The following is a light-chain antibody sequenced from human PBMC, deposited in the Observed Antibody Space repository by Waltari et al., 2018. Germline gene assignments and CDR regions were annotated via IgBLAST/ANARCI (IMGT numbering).Light chain of an antibody. J-gene: IGLJ3*02. CDR1: ANDVGGHNL. V-gene: IGLV2-23*02. CDR3: CSYAGGNALVV. CDR2: GVS. Sequence: QSALTQPASLSGSPGQSFTISCPGTANDVGGHNLVPWYQRHPGKAPKLMVFGVSGRPSWVSDRFSGSKSGNTASLTISGLQAEDEADYYCCSYAGGNALVVFGGGTKVTVL.